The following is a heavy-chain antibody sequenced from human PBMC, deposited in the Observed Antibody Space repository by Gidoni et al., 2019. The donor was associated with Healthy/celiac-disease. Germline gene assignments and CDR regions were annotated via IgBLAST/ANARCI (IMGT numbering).Heavy chain of an antibody. V-gene: IGHV4-59*01. J-gene: IGHJ4*02. D-gene: IGHD3-22*01. Sequence: QVQLQESGPGLVKPSETLSLTCTVSGGSISSYYWSWIRQPPGKGLEWIGYIYYSGSTNYNPSLKSRVTISVDTSKNQFSLKLSSVTAADTAVYYCARDPGRWLFDYWGQGTLVTVSS. CDR2: IYYSGST. CDR3: ARDPGRWLFDY. CDR1: GGSISSYY.